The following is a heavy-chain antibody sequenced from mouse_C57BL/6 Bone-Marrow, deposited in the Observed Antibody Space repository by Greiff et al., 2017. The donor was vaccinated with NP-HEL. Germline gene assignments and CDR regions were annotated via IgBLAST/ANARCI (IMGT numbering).Heavy chain of an antibody. CDR2: IRNKANGYTT. D-gene: IGHD1-1*01. J-gene: IGHJ1*03. V-gene: IGHV7-3*01. CDR3: ARSRITTVVAPDV. Sequence: EVQRVESGGGLVQPGGSLSLSCAASGFTFTDYYMSWVRQPPGKALEWLGFIRNKANGYTTEYSASVKGRFTISRDNSQSILYLQMNALRAEDSATYYCARSRITTVVAPDVWGTGTTVTVSS. CDR1: GFTFTDYY.